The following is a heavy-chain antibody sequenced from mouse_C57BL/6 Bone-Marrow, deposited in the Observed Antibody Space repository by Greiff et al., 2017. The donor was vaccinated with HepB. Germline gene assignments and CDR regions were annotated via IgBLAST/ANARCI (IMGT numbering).Heavy chain of an antibody. J-gene: IGHJ2*03. CDR1: GFNIKDYY. Sequence: VQLQQSGAELVRPGASVKLSCTASGFNIKDYYMHWVKQRPEQGLEWIGRIDPEDGDTEYAPKFQGKATMTADTSSNTAYLQLSSLTSEDTAVYYCTTWILRYPYYFDYGGRGTGLTVSA. V-gene: IGHV14-1*01. D-gene: IGHD1-1*01. CDR2: IDPEDGDT. CDR3: TTWILRYPYYFDY.